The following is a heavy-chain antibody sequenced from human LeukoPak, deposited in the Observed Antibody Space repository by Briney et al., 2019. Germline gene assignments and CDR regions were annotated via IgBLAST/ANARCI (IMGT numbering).Heavy chain of an antibody. Sequence: ASVKVSCKASGYTFTSYGISWVRQAPGQGLEWMGWINPNSGGTNYAQKFQGRVTMTRDTSISTAYMELSRLRSDDTAVYYCARDRDLLWFGELLAPFDYWGQGTLVTVSS. CDR1: GYTFTSYG. V-gene: IGHV1-2*02. CDR2: INPNSGGT. CDR3: ARDRDLLWFGELLAPFDY. D-gene: IGHD3-10*01. J-gene: IGHJ4*02.